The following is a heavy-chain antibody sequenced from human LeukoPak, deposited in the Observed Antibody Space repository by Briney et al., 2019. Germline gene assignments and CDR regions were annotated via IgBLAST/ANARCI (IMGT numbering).Heavy chain of an antibody. CDR2: INKDGGEK. V-gene: IGHV3-7*03. Sequence: PGGSLRLSCAASGFTFSSYWMSWVRQAPGKGLEWVANINKDGGEKYYVDSVKGRFTISRDNAKNSLFLQTNSLRVDDTAVYYCARDSGWFRFDYWGQGTLVTVSS. J-gene: IGHJ4*02. CDR1: GFTFSSYW. CDR3: ARDSGWFRFDY. D-gene: IGHD6-19*01.